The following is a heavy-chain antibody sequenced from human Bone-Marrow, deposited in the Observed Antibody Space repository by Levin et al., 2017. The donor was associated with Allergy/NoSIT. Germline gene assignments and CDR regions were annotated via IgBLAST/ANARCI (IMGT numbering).Heavy chain of an antibody. V-gene: IGHV1-69*02. Sequence: ASVKVSCKASGGTFSSYTISWVRQAPGQGLEWMGRIIPILGIANYAQKFQGRVTITADKYSSTAYLELSSLRYEDTAVYYCASGIVSGDPIVRYMDVWGKGTTVTVSS. CDR3: ASGIVSGDPIVRYMDV. CDR1: GGTFSSYT. D-gene: IGHD4-17*01. CDR2: IIPILGIA. J-gene: IGHJ6*03.